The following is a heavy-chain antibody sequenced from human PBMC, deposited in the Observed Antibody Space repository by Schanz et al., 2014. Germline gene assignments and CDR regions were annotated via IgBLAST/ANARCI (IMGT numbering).Heavy chain of an antibody. CDR1: GGSISSGGYY. V-gene: IGHV4-31*03. J-gene: IGHJ3*02. CDR3: ARGRNWNDGDAFDI. CDR2: IYYSGST. Sequence: QVQLQESGPGLVKPSQTLSLTCTVSGGSISSGGYYWSWIRQHPGKGLEWIGYIYYSGSTYYNPSLKSRVTISVDTSKNQFSLKLSSVTAANTAVYYCARGRNWNDGDAFDIWGQGTMVTVSS. D-gene: IGHD1-1*01.